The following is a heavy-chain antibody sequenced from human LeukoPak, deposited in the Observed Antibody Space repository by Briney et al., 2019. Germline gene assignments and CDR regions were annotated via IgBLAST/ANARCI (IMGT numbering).Heavy chain of an antibody. CDR2: IYPGGSDT. CDR3: AKLIAVAGNDYFDY. CDR1: GYNFSNYW. J-gene: IGHJ4*02. Sequence: GESLKISCKGSGYNFSNYWIGWVRQMPGKGLEWMGIIYPGGSDTRYGPSFQGQVTISADKSISTAFLQWSSLKASDTAMYFCAKLIAVAGNDYFDYWGQGTLVTVSS. V-gene: IGHV5-51*01. D-gene: IGHD6-19*01.